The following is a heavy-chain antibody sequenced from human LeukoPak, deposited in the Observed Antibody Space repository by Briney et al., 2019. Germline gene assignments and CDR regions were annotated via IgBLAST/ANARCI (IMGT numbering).Heavy chain of an antibody. CDR1: GYSISSGYY. V-gene: IGHV4-38-2*01. J-gene: IGHJ4*02. Sequence: SETLSLTCAVSGYSISSGYYWGWIRQPPRKGLEWIGSIYHSGSTYYNPSLKSRVTISVDTSKNQFSLKLSSVTAADTAVYYCARVTMVRGPLDYWGQGTLVTVSS. D-gene: IGHD3-10*01. CDR2: IYHSGST. CDR3: ARVTMVRGPLDY.